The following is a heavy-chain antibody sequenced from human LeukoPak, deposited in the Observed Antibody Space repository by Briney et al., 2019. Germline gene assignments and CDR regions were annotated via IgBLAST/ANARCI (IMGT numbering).Heavy chain of an antibody. CDR2: IYYSGST. Sequence: NTSETLSLTCTVSGGSISSSSYYWGWIRQPPGKGLEWIGSIYYSGSTYYNPSLKSRVTISVDTSKNQFSLKLSSVTAADTAVYYCARTRPIVVPAAMGTIDYWGQGTLVTVSS. V-gene: IGHV4-39*01. CDR1: GGSISSSSYY. J-gene: IGHJ4*02. CDR3: ARTRPIVVPAAMGTIDY. D-gene: IGHD2-2*01.